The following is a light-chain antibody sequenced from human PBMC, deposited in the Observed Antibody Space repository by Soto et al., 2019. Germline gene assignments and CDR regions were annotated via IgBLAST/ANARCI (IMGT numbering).Light chain of an antibody. V-gene: IGKV3-11*01. Sequence: EIVLTQSPATLSLSPGERATLSCRASQSVGSYFAWYQQKPSQAPRLLIYDASNRATGIPARFSGSASGTDYTLTISSLEPDDFAVYYCQQRGNWPVTFGQGTRVDIK. CDR3: QQRGNWPVT. J-gene: IGKJ1*01. CDR2: DAS. CDR1: QSVGSY.